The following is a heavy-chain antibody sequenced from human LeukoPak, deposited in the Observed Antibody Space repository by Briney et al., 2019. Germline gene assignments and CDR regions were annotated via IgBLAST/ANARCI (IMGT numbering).Heavy chain of an antibody. CDR2: ISYDGSNK. D-gene: IGHD2-2*01. Sequence: GGSLRLSCAASGFTFSSYGMHWVRQAPGKGLEWVAVISYDGSNKYYADSVKGRFTISRDNSKNTLYLQMNSLRAEDTAVYYCAGTGPAAIFDYWGQGTLVTVSS. J-gene: IGHJ4*02. CDR3: AGTGPAAIFDY. CDR1: GFTFSSYG. V-gene: IGHV3-33*05.